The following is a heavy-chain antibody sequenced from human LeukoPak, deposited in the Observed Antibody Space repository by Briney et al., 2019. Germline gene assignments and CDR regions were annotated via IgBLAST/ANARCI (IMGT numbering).Heavy chain of an antibody. V-gene: IGHV4-39*01. CDR1: GGSISSSSYY. CDR3: ARLTYSGGMDV. D-gene: IGHD2-15*01. Sequence: SETLSLTCTVSGGSISSSSYYWGWIRQPPGKGPEWIGSIYYSGSTYYNPSLKSRVTISVDTSKNQFSLKLSSVTAADTAVYYCARLTYSGGMDVWGKGTTVTISS. J-gene: IGHJ6*03. CDR2: IYYSGST.